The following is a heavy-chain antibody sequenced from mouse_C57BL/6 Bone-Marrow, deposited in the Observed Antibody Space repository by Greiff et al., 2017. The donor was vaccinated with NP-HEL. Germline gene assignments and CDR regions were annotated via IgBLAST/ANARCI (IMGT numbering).Heavy chain of an antibody. CDR2: IYPRSGNT. CDR1: GYTFTSYG. Sequence: QVQLKQSGAELARPGASVKLSCKASGYTFTSYGISWVKQRTGQGLEWIGEIYPRSGNTYYNEKFKGKATLTADKSSSTAYMELRSLTSEDSAVYFCAREGTVVATRFAYWGQGTLVTVSA. J-gene: IGHJ3*01. CDR3: AREGTVVATRFAY. V-gene: IGHV1-81*01. D-gene: IGHD1-1*01.